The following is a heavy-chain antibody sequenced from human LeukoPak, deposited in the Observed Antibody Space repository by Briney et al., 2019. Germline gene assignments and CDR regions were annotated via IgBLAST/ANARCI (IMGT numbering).Heavy chain of an antibody. D-gene: IGHD1-26*01. CDR2: INHSGST. V-gene: IGHV4-34*01. J-gene: IGHJ6*02. CDR3: ARGPDPGKVGAAIYYYYGMDV. Sequence: SETLSLTCAVYGGSFSGYYWSWIRQPPGKGLAWIGEINHSGSTNYNPSLKSRVTISVDTSKNQFSVKLSSVTAADTAVYYCARGPDPGKVGAAIYYYYGMDVWGQGTTVTVSS. CDR1: GGSFSGYY.